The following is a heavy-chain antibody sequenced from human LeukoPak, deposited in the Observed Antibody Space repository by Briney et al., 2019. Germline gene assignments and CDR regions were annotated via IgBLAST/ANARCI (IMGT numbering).Heavy chain of an antibody. CDR2: ISGSGGST. D-gene: IGHD3-9*01. CDR3: KKKTAYEILTGPYDY. Sequence: GGSLRLSCAASGFTFSSYAMSWVRQAPGKGLEWVSAISGSGGSTYYADSVRGRFTISRDNSKNTLYLQMNSLRAEDTAVFFCKKKTAYEILTGPYDYWGQGTLVTVSS. V-gene: IGHV3-23*01. J-gene: IGHJ4*02. CDR1: GFTFSSYA.